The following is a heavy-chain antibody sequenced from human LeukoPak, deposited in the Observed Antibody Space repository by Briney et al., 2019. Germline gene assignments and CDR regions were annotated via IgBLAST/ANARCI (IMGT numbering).Heavy chain of an antibody. CDR1: GFTFSSYW. D-gene: IGHD6-13*01. J-gene: IGHJ3*02. CDR3: AKELAATPDAFDI. V-gene: IGHV3-74*01. Sequence: GGSLRLSCAASGFTFSSYWMHWVRQAPGKGLVWVSRINTDGSSTSYADSVKGRFTISRDNAKNTLYLQMNSLRAEDTAVYYCAKELAATPDAFDIWGQGTMVTVSS. CDR2: INTDGSST.